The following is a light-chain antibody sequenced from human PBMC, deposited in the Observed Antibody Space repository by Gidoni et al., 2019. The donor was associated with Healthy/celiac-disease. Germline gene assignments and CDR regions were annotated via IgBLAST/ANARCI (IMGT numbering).Light chain of an antibody. CDR1: SSDVGSYNL. Sequence: QSALTQPASVSGSPGQPITISCTGTSSDVGSYNLVPWYQQHPGKAPKVMIYEVNKRPSGVSNRFSGSKSGNTASLTISGLQAEDEADYYCCSYAGSSIFYVFGTGTKVTVL. V-gene: IGLV2-23*02. J-gene: IGLJ1*01. CDR2: EVN. CDR3: CSYAGSSIFYV.